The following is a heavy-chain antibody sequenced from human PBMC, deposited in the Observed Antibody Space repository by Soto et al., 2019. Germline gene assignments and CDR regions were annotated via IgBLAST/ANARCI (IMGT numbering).Heavy chain of an antibody. J-gene: IGHJ6*03. Sequence: QLQLQESGPGLVKPSETLSLTCTVSGGSISSSSYYWGWIRQPPGKGLEWIGWIYYSGSTYYNPSLKSRGTISVDTSKNQFSLKLSSVTAADTAVYYCANFRRAYYYGSGRPPPSDYMDVWGKGTTVTVSS. CDR2: IYYSGST. CDR1: GGSISSSSYY. D-gene: IGHD3-10*01. CDR3: ANFRRAYYYGSGRPPPSDYMDV. V-gene: IGHV4-39*01.